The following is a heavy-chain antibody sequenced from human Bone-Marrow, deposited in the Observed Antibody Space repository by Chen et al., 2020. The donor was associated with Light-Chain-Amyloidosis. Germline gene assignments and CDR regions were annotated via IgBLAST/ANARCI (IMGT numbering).Heavy chain of an antibody. J-gene: IGHJ4*02. CDR1: GFTFSSNP. Sequence: GSLRLSCAASGFTFSSNPMTWVRQAPGKGLEWVSVARGGDGPTYYADSVRGRFTIYRDNSKNTLYLQMNSLRAEDTAVYYCAKDRCTSISCSDFDYWGQGTLVTVSS. CDR2: ARGGDGPT. CDR3: AKDRCTSISCSDFDY. D-gene: IGHD2-2*01. V-gene: IGHV3-23*01.